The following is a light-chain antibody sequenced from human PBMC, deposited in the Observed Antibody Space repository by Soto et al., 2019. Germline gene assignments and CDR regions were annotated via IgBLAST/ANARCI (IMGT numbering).Light chain of an antibody. CDR1: NIGSKS. V-gene: IGLV3-21*02. J-gene: IGLJ1*01. CDR2: DDS. Sequence: SYELTQPPSVSVAPGQTARSTCGGNNIGSKSVHWYQQKPGQAPVLVLYDDSDRPSGIPERFSGSNSGNTATLTISRVEAGDEADYYCQVWDSSSDHYVFGTGTKVTVL. CDR3: QVWDSSSDHYV.